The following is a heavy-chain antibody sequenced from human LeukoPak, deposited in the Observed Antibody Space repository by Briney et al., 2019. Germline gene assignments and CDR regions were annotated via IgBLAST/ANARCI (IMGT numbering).Heavy chain of an antibody. CDR3: ARDSYSSSWYGDAFDI. J-gene: IGHJ3*02. CDR2: IKQDGSEK. D-gene: IGHD6-13*01. CDR1: GFTFSSYW. Sequence: GGSLRLSCAASGFTFSSYWMSRVRQAPGKGLEWVANIKQDGSEKYYVDSVKGRFTISRDNAKNSLYLQMNSLRAEDTAVYYCARDSYSSSWYGDAFDIWGQGTMVTVSS. V-gene: IGHV3-7*03.